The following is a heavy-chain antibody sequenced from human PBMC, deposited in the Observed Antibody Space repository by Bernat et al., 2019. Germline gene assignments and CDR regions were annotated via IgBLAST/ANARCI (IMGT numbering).Heavy chain of an antibody. Sequence: QVQLQESGPGLVKPSETLSLTCTVSGGSISSYYWSWIRQPPGKGLEWIGYIYYSGSTNYNPPLTSRVTISVDKSKNQFSLKLSSVTAEDTAVYYCARDLRYYDFWSGYYGDFYYCGMDVWGQGMTVTV. D-gene: IGHD3-3*01. CDR1: GGSISSYY. CDR2: IYYSGST. CDR3: ARDLRYYDFWSGYYGDFYYCGMDV. V-gene: IGHV4-59*01. J-gene: IGHJ6*02.